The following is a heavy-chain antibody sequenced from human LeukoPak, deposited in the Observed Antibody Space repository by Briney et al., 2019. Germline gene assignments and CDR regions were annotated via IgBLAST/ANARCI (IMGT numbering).Heavy chain of an antibody. CDR3: AGEEMTTYYYFDY. Sequence: PSETLSLTCAVYGGSFSGYYWSWIRQPPGKGLEWIGEISHSGSTNYNPSLKSRVTISVDTSKNQFPLKLSSVTAADTAVYYCAGEEMTTYYYFDYWGQGTLVTVSS. J-gene: IGHJ4*02. CDR1: GGSFSGYY. CDR2: ISHSGST. V-gene: IGHV4-34*01. D-gene: IGHD4-17*01.